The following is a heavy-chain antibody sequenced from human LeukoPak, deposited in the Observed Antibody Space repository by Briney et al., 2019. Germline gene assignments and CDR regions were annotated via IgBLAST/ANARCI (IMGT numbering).Heavy chain of an antibody. J-gene: IGHJ4*02. Sequence: SVKVSCKASGGTLSSYAISWVRQAPGQGLEWMGGIIPIFGTANYAQKFQGRVTITADESTSTAYMELSSLRSEDTAVYYCAREVVTPILGYYFDYWGQGTLVTVSS. D-gene: IGHD4-23*01. V-gene: IGHV1-69*13. CDR2: IIPIFGTA. CDR1: GGTLSSYA. CDR3: AREVVTPILGYYFDY.